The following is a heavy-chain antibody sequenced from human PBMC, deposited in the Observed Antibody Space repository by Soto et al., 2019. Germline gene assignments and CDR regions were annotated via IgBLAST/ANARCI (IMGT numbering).Heavy chain of an antibody. Sequence: PSETLSLTCAVYGGSFSGYYWSWIRQPPGKGLEWIGEINHSGSTNYNPSLKSRVTISVDTSKNQFSLKLSSVTAADTAVYYCARGHDYGIFDYWGQGTLVTVSS. V-gene: IGHV4-34*01. CDR1: GGSFSGYY. J-gene: IGHJ4*02. CDR3: ARGHDYGIFDY. CDR2: INHSGST. D-gene: IGHD4-17*01.